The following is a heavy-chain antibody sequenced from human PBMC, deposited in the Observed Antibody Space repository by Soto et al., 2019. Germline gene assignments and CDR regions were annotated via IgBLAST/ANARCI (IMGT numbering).Heavy chain of an antibody. V-gene: IGHV1-69*12. Sequence: QVQLVQSGAEVKKPGSSVKLSCKASGGSFGGYGLSWVRQAPGQGLEWMGGILPLFAPANYAQTFPGRVTITADESGCSGYVEVPRLRSDDTAVYYWARGGTWYARAGGTWHCPGNPACWGHGPLGSV. J-gene: IGHJ4*01. CDR2: ILPLFAPA. CDR1: GGSFGGYG. D-gene: IGHD6-13*01. CDR3: ARGGTWYARAGGTWHCPGNPAC.